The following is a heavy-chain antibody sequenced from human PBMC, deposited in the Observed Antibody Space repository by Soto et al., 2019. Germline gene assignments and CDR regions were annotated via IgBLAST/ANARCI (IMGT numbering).Heavy chain of an antibody. D-gene: IGHD1-7*01. V-gene: IGHV3-74*01. CDR2: PNTDGSST. Sequence: LRLSRPASGFTFSRFWMYWVRQAPGKGLVWVSRPNTDGSSTNYADSGKGRFTISRDNAKNTLYLQMNSLRAEDTALYYCARVNNWNYHVDLWGQGTLLTVSS. J-gene: IGHJ4*02. CDR1: GFTFSRFW. CDR3: ARVNNWNYHVDL.